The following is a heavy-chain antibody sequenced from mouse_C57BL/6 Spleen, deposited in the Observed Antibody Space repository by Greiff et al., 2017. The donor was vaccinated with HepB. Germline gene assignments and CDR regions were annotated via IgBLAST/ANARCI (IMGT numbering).Heavy chain of an antibody. CDR1: GYTFTSYD. CDR3: ARREYYYGSPAWFAY. Sequence: VMLVESGPELVKPGASVKLSCKASGYTFTSYDINWVKQRPGQGLEWIGWIYPRDGSTKYNEKFKGKATLTVDTSSSTAYMELHSLTSEDSAVYFCARREYYYGSPAWFAYWGQGTLVTVSA. D-gene: IGHD1-1*01. CDR2: IYPRDGST. J-gene: IGHJ3*01. V-gene: IGHV1-85*01.